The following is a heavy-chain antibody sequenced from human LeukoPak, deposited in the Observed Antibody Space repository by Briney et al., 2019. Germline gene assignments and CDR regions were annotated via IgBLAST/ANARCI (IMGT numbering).Heavy chain of an antibody. D-gene: IGHD5-18*01. V-gene: IGHV3-23*01. CDR2: ISGSGGST. CDR3: AKPTAMVYYYYMDV. J-gene: IGHJ6*03. Sequence: GGSLRLSCAASGFTFSSYAMSWVRQAPGKGLERVSAISGSGGSTYYADSVKGRFTISRDNSKNTLYLQMNSLRAEDTAVYYCAKPTAMVYYYYMDVWGKGTTVTVSS. CDR1: GFTFSSYA.